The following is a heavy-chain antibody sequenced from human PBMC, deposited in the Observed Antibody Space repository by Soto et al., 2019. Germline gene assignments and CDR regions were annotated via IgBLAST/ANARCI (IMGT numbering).Heavy chain of an antibody. CDR1: GGSISSSGYY. CDR3: ARDHIEYCSSSSCPLGMDV. J-gene: IGHJ6*02. Sequence: QVQLQESGPGLVKPSQTLSLTCTVSGGSISSSGYYWSWIRQHPGKGLEWIGYIYYSWSTYYNPSLKSRLMISVDTSKNQFSLKLSSVTAADTAVYYCARDHIEYCSSSSCPLGMDVWGQGTTVTVSS. CDR2: IYYSWST. D-gene: IGHD2-2*01. V-gene: IGHV4-31*03.